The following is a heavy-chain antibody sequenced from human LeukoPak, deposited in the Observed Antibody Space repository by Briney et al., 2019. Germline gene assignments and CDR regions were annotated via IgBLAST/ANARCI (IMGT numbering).Heavy chain of an antibody. J-gene: IGHJ5*02. V-gene: IGHV3-30-3*01. CDR3: ARDSRSIAARHNWFDP. CDR2: ISYDGSNK. CDR1: GFTFSSYA. Sequence: GRSLRLSCAASGFTFSSYAMHWVRPAPGKGLEWVAVISYDGSNKYYADSVKGRFTISRDNSKNTLYLQMNSLRAKDTAVYYCARDSRSIAARHNWFDPWGQGTLVTVSS. D-gene: IGHD6-6*01.